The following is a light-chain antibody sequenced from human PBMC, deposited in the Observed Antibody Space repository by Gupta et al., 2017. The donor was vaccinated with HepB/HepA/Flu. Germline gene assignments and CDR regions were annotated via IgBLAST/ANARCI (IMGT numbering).Light chain of an antibody. CDR2: DVS. CDR3: SSYTSSSTLLV. V-gene: IGLV2-14*03. J-gene: IGLJ2*01. Sequence: QPALTQPAPLPEYTGQSITVSCAGTSSDVGGHNYVSWYQQHSGNAPRLMIYDVSPRPSGVSSRFFGSRSGNTASLTISGLQAEAEADYYCSSYTSSSTLLVFGGGTKLTVL. CDR1: SSDVGGHNY.